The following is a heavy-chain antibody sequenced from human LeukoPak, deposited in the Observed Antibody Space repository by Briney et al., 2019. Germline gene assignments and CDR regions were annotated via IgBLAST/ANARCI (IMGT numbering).Heavy chain of an antibody. CDR2: ISGSGGST. CDR1: GFTFSSYA. CDR3: AKPNYRFGEYGNFDY. D-gene: IGHD3-10*01. V-gene: IGHV3-23*01. J-gene: IGHJ4*02. Sequence: PGGSLRLSCAASGFTFSSYAMSWVRQAPGKGLEWVSAISGSGGSTYYADSVKGRFTISRDKSKHTLYLQMNSLRAADTAVYYCAKPNYRFGEYGNFDYWGQGTLVTVSS.